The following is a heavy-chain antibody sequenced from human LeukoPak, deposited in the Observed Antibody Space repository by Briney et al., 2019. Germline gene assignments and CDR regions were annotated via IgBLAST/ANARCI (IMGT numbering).Heavy chain of an antibody. J-gene: IGHJ4*02. Sequence: GGTLRLSCAASGFTFSSHGMSWVRQAPGKGLEWVSTISGSGDNTYYADSVKGRFTISRDNSKNTLYLQMNSLRAEDTAVYYCAKGVFWWDYWGQGTLVTVSS. CDR2: ISGSGDNT. CDR1: GFTFSSHG. D-gene: IGHD3-3*01. CDR3: AKGVFWWDY. V-gene: IGHV3-23*01.